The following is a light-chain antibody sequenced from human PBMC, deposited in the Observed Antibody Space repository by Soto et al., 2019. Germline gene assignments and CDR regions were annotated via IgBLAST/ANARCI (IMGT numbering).Light chain of an antibody. CDR1: QSVSSY. CDR3: QQRGNWPRT. V-gene: IGKV3-11*01. J-gene: IGKJ2*01. CDR2: GAS. Sequence: EIVLTQSPATLSLSPGERATLSCRASQSVSSYLAWYQQKPGQAPRLLIYGASNRATDIPARFSGSGSGTDFTLTISSIESEDFAVYYCQQRGNWPRTFGQGTKLEIK.